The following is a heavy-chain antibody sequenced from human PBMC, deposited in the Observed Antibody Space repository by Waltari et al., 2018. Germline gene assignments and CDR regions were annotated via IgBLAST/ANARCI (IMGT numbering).Heavy chain of an antibody. V-gene: IGHV3-74*01. Sequence: EVQLVESGGGLVQPGGSLRLSCEVSGFTFSHYWMHWVRQVPGKGLGWVSRIKHDGTGTIYADSVQGRFTISRDNAKNTLYLQLNSLRGEDTAVYYCGRGYNDRRLDYWGQGTLVTVSS. D-gene: IGHD1-1*01. CDR1: GFTFSHYW. J-gene: IGHJ4*02. CDR3: GRGYNDRRLDY. CDR2: IKHDGTGT.